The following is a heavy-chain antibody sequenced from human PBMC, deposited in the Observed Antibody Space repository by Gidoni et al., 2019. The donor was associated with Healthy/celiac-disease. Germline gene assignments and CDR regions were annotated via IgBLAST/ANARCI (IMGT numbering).Heavy chain of an antibody. J-gene: IGHJ4*02. D-gene: IGHD6-19*01. V-gene: IGHV3-13*01. Sequence: AASGLTFSSYDLHGVRQATGKGLEWFSALGTAGDTYYPGAVKGRFTISRENAKNSLYLQRNSLRAGDTAVYYCARAGYSSGPPDYWGQGTLVTVSS. CDR2: LGTAGDT. CDR3: ARAGYSSGPPDY. CDR1: GLTFSSYD.